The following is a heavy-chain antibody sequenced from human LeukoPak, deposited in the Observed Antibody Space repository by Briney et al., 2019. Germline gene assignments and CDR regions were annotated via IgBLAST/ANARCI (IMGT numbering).Heavy chain of an antibody. CDR3: ARPSSGYYNDAFDI. CDR2: IYYSGST. J-gene: IGHJ3*02. CDR1: GVSISSYY. V-gene: IGHV4-59*01. Sequence: SETLSLTCTVSGVSISSYYWSWIRQPPGKGLEWIGYIYYSGSTNYNPSLKSRVTISVDTSKNQFSLKLSSVTAADTAVYYCARPSSGYYNDAFDIWGQGTMVTVSS. D-gene: IGHD3-22*01.